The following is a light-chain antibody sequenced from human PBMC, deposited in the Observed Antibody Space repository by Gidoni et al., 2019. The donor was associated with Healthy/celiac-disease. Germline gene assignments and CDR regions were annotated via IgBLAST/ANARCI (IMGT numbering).Light chain of an antibody. V-gene: IGKV3-20*01. Sequence: SQSVSSSYLAWYQQKPGQAPRLLIYGASSRATGIPYRFSGGGSGTDFTLTISRLEPEDFAVYYCQQYGSSPYTFGPGTKLDIK. CDR3: QQYGSSPYT. CDR2: GAS. J-gene: IGKJ2*01. CDR1: QSVSSSY.